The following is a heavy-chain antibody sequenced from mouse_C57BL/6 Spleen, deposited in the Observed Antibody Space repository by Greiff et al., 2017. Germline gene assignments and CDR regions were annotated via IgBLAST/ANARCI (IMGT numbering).Heavy chain of an antibody. J-gene: IGHJ2*01. CDR2: IDPNSGGT. D-gene: IGHD1-1*01. Sequence: VQLQQPGAELVKPGASVKLSCKASGYTFTSYWMHWVKQRPGRGLEWIGRIDPNSGGTKYNEKFKSKATLTVDKPSSAAYMQLSSLTSEDSAVYYCARWTTVVANYFDYWGQGTTLTVSS. CDR3: ARWTTVVANYFDY. CDR1: GYTFTSYW. V-gene: IGHV1-72*01.